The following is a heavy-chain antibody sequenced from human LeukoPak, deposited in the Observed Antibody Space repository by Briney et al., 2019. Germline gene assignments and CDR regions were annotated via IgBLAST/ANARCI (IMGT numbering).Heavy chain of an antibody. Sequence: GGSLRLSCAASGFTFNDYYMTWIRQAPGRGLEWVSSISSSGSTIYYADSVKGRFTISRDNARNSLYLQMNSLRAEDTAVYYCARQGSSTSFDYWGQGTLVTVSS. D-gene: IGHD2-2*01. CDR2: ISSSGSTI. CDR3: ARQGSSTSFDY. V-gene: IGHV3-11*01. J-gene: IGHJ4*02. CDR1: GFTFNDYY.